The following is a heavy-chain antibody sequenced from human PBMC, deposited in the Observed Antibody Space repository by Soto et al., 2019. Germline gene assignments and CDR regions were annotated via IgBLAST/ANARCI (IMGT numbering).Heavy chain of an antibody. CDR2: ISAYNGNT. Sequence: ASVKVSCKASGYTFTSYGISWVRQAPGQGLEWMGWISAYNGNTNYAQKLQGRVTMTTDTSTSTAYMELRSLRSDDTAVYYCAREYYYDSSGYYYVLDYWGQGTLVTVSS. CDR1: GYTFTSYG. CDR3: AREYYYDSSGYYYVLDY. V-gene: IGHV1-18*01. J-gene: IGHJ4*02. D-gene: IGHD3-22*01.